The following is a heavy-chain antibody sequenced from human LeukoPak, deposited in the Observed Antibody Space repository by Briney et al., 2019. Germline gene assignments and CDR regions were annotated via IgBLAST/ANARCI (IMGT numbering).Heavy chain of an antibody. CDR2: INPNSGGT. Sequence: ASVKVSCKASGYTFTGYYMHWVRQAPGQGLEWMGWINPNSGGTNYAQKFQGWVTMTRDTSISTAYMELSRLRSDDTAVYYCARVGAWDTATDAFDIWGQGTMVTVSS. CDR3: ARVGAWDTATDAFDI. V-gene: IGHV1-2*04. CDR1: GYTFTGYY. J-gene: IGHJ3*02. D-gene: IGHD5-18*01.